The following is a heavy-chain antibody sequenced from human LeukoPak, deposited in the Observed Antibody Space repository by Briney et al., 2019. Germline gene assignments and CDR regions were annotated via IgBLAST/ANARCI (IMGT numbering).Heavy chain of an antibody. D-gene: IGHD1-26*01. J-gene: IGHJ4*02. CDR3: AREARVGATDY. CDR1: GYTFTSYA. CDR2: INPNSGGT. V-gene: IGHV1-2*02. Sequence: ASVKVSCKASGYTFTSYAMNWVRQAPGQGLEWMGWINPNSGGTNYAQKFQGRVTMTRDTSISTAYMELSRLRSDDTAVYYCAREARVGATDYRGQGTLVTVSS.